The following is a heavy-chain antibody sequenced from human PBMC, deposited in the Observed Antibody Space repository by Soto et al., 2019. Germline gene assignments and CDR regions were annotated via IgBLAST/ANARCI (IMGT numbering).Heavy chain of an antibody. Sequence: TGGSLRLSCAASGFTFSSYAMSWVRQAPGKGLEWVSAISGSGGSTYYADSVKGRFTISRDNSKNTLYLQMNSLRAEDTAVYYCAKEGLRFLEWLSESDVWGQGTTVTVSS. V-gene: IGHV3-23*01. J-gene: IGHJ6*02. D-gene: IGHD3-3*01. CDR3: AKEGLRFLEWLSESDV. CDR2: ISGSGGST. CDR1: GFTFSSYA.